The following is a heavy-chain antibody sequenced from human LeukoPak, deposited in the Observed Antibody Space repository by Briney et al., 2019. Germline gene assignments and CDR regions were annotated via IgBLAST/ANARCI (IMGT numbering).Heavy chain of an antibody. CDR2: IYSDGGT. J-gene: IGHJ4*02. CDR3: GKCVVVAMFDY. D-gene: IGHD2-15*01. CDR1: GFTVSSNY. Sequence: GGSLRLSCATSGFTVSSNYLSWVRQAPGKGLEWVSVIYSDGGTYYADSVKGRFTISRDNSTNTLFLQLMSMRAADTAVFYYGKCVVVAMFDYWGPGTLVTVSS. V-gene: IGHV3-66*01.